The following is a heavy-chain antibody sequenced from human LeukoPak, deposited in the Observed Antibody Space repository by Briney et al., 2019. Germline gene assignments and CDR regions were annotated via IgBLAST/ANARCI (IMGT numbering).Heavy chain of an antibody. CDR3: ARLYWGLGAFDI. CDR1: GYSISTGYY. J-gene: IGHJ3*02. V-gene: IGHV4-38-2*01. Sequence: SETLSLTCAVSGYSISTGYYWAWIRQPPGKGLEWIGSIYHNESTYNNPSLKSRVTISVDTSKNQFSLKLSSVTAADTAVYYCARLYWGLGAFDIWGQGTMVTVSS. D-gene: IGHD3-16*01. CDR2: IYHNEST.